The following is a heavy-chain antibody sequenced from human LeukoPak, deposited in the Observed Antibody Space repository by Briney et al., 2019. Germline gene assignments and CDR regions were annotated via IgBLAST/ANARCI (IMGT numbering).Heavy chain of an antibody. Sequence: GGSLRLSCAASGFTFSSYSINWVRQAPGKGLEWISSISSGSSYIYYAESVKGRFTISRDDTKNSLYLQMNNLRAEDMAVYYCARGGSGRTEDDVFDIWGQGTMVTVSS. V-gene: IGHV3-21*01. D-gene: IGHD3-10*01. CDR3: ARGGSGRTEDDVFDI. J-gene: IGHJ3*02. CDR2: ISSGSSYI. CDR1: GFTFSSYS.